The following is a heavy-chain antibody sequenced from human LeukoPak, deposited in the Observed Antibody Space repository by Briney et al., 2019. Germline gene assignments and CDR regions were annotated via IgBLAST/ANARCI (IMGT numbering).Heavy chain of an antibody. V-gene: IGHV5-51*01. D-gene: IGHD4-17*01. CDR3: ARHRRATVNHYYYGMDI. CDR1: GYSFTSYW. CDR2: IYPGDSDT. Sequence: GESLKISCKGSGYSFTSYWIGWGRQMPGKGLEWMGIIYPGDSDTRYSPSFQGQVTISADKSISTAYLQWSSLKASDTAMYYCARHRRATVNHYYYGMDIWGQGTTVTVSS. J-gene: IGHJ6*02.